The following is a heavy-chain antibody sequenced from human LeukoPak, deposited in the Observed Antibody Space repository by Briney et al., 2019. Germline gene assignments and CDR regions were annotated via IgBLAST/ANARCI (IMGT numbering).Heavy chain of an antibody. Sequence: ASVKVSCKASGYTFTAYYIHWVRQAPGQRLEWMGWVSPNNGGTNYAQKFQGRVTMTRDTSISTAYMELSRLRSDDTAVYYCARAGMRYSSGWYPFDYWGQGTLVTVSS. J-gene: IGHJ4*02. V-gene: IGHV1-2*02. CDR1: GYTFTAYY. CDR3: ARAGMRYSSGWYPFDY. D-gene: IGHD6-19*01. CDR2: VSPNNGGT.